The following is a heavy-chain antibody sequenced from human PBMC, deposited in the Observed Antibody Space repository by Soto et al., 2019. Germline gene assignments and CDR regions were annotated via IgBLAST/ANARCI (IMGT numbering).Heavy chain of an antibody. J-gene: IGHJ4*02. D-gene: IGHD1-7*01. CDR2: IIPIFGTA. CDR3: ARDRRTGTTGDYDY. Sequence: GASVKVSCKASGGTFSSYAISWVRQAPGQGLEWMGGIIPIFGTANYAQTFQGRVTITADESTSTAYMELSSLRYEDTAVYYCARDRRTGTTGDYDYWGQGTLVTVSS. V-gene: IGHV1-69*13. CDR1: GGTFSSYA.